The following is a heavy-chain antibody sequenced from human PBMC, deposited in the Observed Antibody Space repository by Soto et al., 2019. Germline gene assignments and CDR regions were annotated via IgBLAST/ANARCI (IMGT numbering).Heavy chain of an antibody. CDR2: ISADNTNT. D-gene: IGHD4-17*01. CDR3: ARGPTDYGDYLYNRFDP. CDR1: GYTFSRYG. V-gene: IGHV1-18*01. Sequence: QAQLVQSGAEVKKPGASVKVSCKASGYTFSRYGISWVRQAPGQGLEWMGWISADNTNTNYAQKLQGRVTMSTDTSTSTAYMDLRSLRSDDTAVYFCARGPTDYGDYLYNRFDPWGQGTLVTVSS. J-gene: IGHJ5*02.